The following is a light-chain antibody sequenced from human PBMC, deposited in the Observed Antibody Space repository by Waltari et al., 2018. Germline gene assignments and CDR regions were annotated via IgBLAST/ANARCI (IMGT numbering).Light chain of an antibody. J-gene: IGLJ1*01. Sequence: QSALTHPASVSGSPGQSIPISCSGTDSDFGPYTFVPWYQQHPGKAPHLIIYEVSNRPSGISNRFSASKSGNTASLTISGLQAEDEADYYCSSYTTSSAPGVFGTGTRVTVL. CDR3: SSYTTSSAPGV. V-gene: IGLV2-14*01. CDR1: DSDFGPYTF. CDR2: EVS.